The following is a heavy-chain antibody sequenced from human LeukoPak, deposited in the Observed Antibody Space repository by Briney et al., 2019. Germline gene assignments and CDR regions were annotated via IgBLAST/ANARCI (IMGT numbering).Heavy chain of an antibody. CDR1: GFTFSSYS. CDR2: ISSSSSTI. Sequence: GGSLRLSCAASGFTFSSYSMNWVRQAPGKGLEWVSYISSSSSTIYYADSVKGRFTISRDNAKNSLYLQMNSLRAEDTAVYYCAGGSGSTTFDYWGQGTLVTVSS. CDR3: AGGSGSTTFDY. D-gene: IGHD3-10*01. V-gene: IGHV3-48*04. J-gene: IGHJ4*02.